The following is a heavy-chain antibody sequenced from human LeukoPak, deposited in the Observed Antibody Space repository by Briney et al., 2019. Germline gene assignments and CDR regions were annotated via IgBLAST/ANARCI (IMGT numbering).Heavy chain of an antibody. CDR3: AGGDGGYDFGY. D-gene: IGHD5-12*01. J-gene: IGHJ4*02. CDR2: IYTRGSP. Sequence: PSETLSLTCTVSGGSISTFYWRWLRQPAGKGLEWIGRIYTRGSPNYNPSLKSRVTMSVDTSKNQFSLKLSTVTAADTAVYYCAGGDGGYDFGYWGQGTLVTVSS. CDR1: GGSISTFY. V-gene: IGHV4-4*07.